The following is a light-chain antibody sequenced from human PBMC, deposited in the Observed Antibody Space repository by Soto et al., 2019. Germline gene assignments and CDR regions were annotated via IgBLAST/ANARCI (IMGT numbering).Light chain of an antibody. J-gene: IGKJ1*01. Sequence: ETVMTQSPDTLSVSLGERATLSCGASQSLRSSLAWYQQKPGQAPRLLIYDASTRATGIPARFSGSGYGTDLTLTISGLKHEDFAVYYCQQYNNWTQTFGHGTQVDIK. CDR1: QSLRSS. CDR3: QQYNNWTQT. V-gene: IGKV3-15*01. CDR2: DAS.